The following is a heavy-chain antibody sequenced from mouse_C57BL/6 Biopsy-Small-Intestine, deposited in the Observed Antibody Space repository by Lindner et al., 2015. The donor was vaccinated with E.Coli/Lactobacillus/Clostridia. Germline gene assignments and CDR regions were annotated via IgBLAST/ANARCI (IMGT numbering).Heavy chain of an antibody. CDR2: IYPSTGDT. Sequence: VQLQESGPELVKPGASVKISCKASGYSFTGYYVNWVKQSPEKSLEWIGEIYPSTGDTTYNQKFKAKATLTVDKSSSTAYMQLMSLTSEDSAVYYCTRRASTGFRDYWGQGTTLTVSS. D-gene: IGHD3-2*02. J-gene: IGHJ2*01. V-gene: IGHV1-42*01. CDR1: GYSFTGYY. CDR3: TRRASTGFRDY.